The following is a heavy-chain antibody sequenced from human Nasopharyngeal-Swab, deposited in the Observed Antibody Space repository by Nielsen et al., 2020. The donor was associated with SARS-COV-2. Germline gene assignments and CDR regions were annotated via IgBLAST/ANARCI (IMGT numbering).Heavy chain of an antibody. Sequence: SETLSLTCTVSGGSISSSSYYWGWIRQPPGKGLEWIGSIYYSGSTYYNPSLKSRVTISVDTSKNQFSLKLSSVTAADTAVYYCAAIGPTTVTTDYWGQGTLVTVSS. CDR1: GGSISSSSYY. CDR3: AAIGPTTVTTDY. CDR2: IYYSGST. V-gene: IGHV4-39*01. J-gene: IGHJ4*02. D-gene: IGHD4-17*01.